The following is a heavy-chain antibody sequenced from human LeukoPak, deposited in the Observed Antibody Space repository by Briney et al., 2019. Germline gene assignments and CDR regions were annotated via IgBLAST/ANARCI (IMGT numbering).Heavy chain of an antibody. D-gene: IGHD4-17*01. V-gene: IGHV3-74*01. CDR1: GFTFSSYW. CDR2: TKSDGSNT. Sequence: GGSLRLSCAASGFTFSSYWMRWVRQAPGKGLVWVSRTKSDGSNTNYADSVKGRFTISRDNAKNTLYLQMNSLRAEDTAVYYCARAILTPGGAMVTRYFDYWGQGTLVTVSS. CDR3: ARAILTPGGAMVTRYFDY. J-gene: IGHJ4*02.